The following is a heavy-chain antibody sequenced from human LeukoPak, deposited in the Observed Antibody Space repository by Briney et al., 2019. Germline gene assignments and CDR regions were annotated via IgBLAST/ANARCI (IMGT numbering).Heavy chain of an antibody. CDR2: INPNSDGT. CDR1: GYTFTGYY. J-gene: IGHJ4*02. Sequence: ASVKVSCKASGYTFTGYYIHWVRQAPGQGLEWMGWINPNSDGTDYAQKFQGRVTMTSDASINTAYMELSRLTSDDTAMYYCARGETWEQRRYFDFWGQGTLATVSS. D-gene: IGHD1-26*01. V-gene: IGHV1-2*02. CDR3: ARGETWEQRRYFDF.